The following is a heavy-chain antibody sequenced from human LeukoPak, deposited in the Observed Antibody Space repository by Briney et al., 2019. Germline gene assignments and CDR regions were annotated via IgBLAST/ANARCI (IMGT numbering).Heavy chain of an antibody. CDR1: GFTFSSYS. J-gene: IGHJ4*02. CDR3: VFDSSGYYFDY. CDR2: ISSSSSYI. D-gene: IGHD3-22*01. V-gene: IGHV3-21*01. Sequence: GGSLRLSCAASGFTFSSYSMNWVRQAPGKGLEWVSSISSSSSYIYYADSVKGRFTISRDNSKNTLYLQMNSLRAEDTAVYYCVFDSSGYYFDYWGQGTLVTVSS.